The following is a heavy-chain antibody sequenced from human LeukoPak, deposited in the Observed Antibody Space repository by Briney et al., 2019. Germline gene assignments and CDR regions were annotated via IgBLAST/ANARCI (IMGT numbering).Heavy chain of an antibody. V-gene: IGHV3-23*01. D-gene: IGHD3-10*01. Sequence: GGSLRLSCAPAGFTLTTYATLWLRQSPGKGLEWVSVISGGGRGTYYADSVKGRFTISRDNSKNTLYLQMKSLRAEDTAIYFCAKSSSCGPSPQWFRELLDYWGQGTLVTVSS. CDR1: GFTLTTYA. J-gene: IGHJ4*02. CDR3: AKSSSCGPSPQWFRELLDY. CDR2: ISGGGRGT.